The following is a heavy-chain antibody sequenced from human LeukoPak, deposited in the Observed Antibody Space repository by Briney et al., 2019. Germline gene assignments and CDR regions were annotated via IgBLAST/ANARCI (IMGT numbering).Heavy chain of an antibody. CDR2: IYYSGST. CDR3: ARLPRPVRSLWYFDL. D-gene: IGHD3-3*01. J-gene: IGHJ2*01. CDR1: GGSISSSSYY. Sequence: SETLSLTCTVSGGSISSSSYYWGWIRQHPGKGLEWIGSIYYSGSTYYNPSLKSRVTISVDTSKNQFSLKLSSVTAADTAVYYCARLPRPVRSLWYFDLWGRGTLVTVSS. V-gene: IGHV4-39*01.